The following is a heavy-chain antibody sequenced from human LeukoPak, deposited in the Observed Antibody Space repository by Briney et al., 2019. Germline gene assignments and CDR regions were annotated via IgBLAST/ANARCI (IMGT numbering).Heavy chain of an antibody. CDR1: GGSXSSYY. CDR2: IYYSGTT. Sequence: ETLSLTCXVSGGSXSSYYWSWIRQPPGKGLEWIGYIYYSGTTNYNPSLKSRVTISVDTSKNQFSLKLSSVTAADTAVYYCARGVYIAAAQYAYWGQGTLVTVSS. J-gene: IGHJ4*02. D-gene: IGHD6-13*01. CDR3: ARGVYIAAAQYAY. V-gene: IGHV4-59*01.